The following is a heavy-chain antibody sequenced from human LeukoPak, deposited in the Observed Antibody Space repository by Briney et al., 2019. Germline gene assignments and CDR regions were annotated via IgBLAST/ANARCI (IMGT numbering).Heavy chain of an antibody. D-gene: IGHD3-9*01. V-gene: IGHV3-23*01. Sequence: GGSLRLSCAASGFTFSSYAMSWVRQAPGKGLEWVSAISGSGGSTYYADSVKGRFTISRDNSKNTLYLQMNSLRAEDTAVYYCASPARAHFDWLSPLWWDFDYWGQGTLVTVSS. CDR1: GFTFSSYA. J-gene: IGHJ4*02. CDR3: ASPARAHFDWLSPLWWDFDY. CDR2: ISGSGGST.